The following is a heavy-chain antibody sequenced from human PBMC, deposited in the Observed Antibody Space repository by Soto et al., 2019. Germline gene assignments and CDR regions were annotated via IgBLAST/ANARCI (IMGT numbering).Heavy chain of an antibody. J-gene: IGHJ3*02. D-gene: IGHD2-2*02. CDR2: ISSSSSTI. Sequence: EVQLVESGGGLVQPGGSLRLSCVSSGFSFSAFSMNWVRQAPGKGLEWISYISSSSSTIYYADSVKGRFTISRDNAKNSLYLQMDSLRDEDTAVYYCAREGGRHCSPTRCYNAFDIWGQGTMVPVSS. CDR1: GFSFSAFS. CDR3: AREGGRHCSPTRCYNAFDI. V-gene: IGHV3-48*02.